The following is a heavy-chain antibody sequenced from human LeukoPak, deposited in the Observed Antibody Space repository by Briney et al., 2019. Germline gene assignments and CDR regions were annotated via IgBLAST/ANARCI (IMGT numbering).Heavy chain of an antibody. J-gene: IGHJ6*03. V-gene: IGHV4-34*01. CDR2: INHSGST. D-gene: IGHD3-3*01. Sequence: SETLSLTCAVYGGSFSGYYWSWIRQPPGKGLEWIGEINHSGSTNYNPSLKSRVTISVDTSKNQFSLKLSSVTAADTAVYYCARGKRYYDFWSGKRSSYYYYYMDVWGKGTTVTVSS. CDR3: ARGKRYYDFWSGKRSSYYYYYMDV. CDR1: GGSFSGYY.